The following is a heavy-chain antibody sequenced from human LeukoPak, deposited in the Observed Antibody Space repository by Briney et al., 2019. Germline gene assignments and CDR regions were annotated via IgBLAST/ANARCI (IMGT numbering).Heavy chain of an antibody. CDR3: ARGPYYDSSGYYFDY. J-gene: IGHJ4*02. CDR1: GGPISSSNW. D-gene: IGHD3-22*01. Sequence: SETLSLTCAVSGGPISSSNWWSWVRQPPGKGLEWIGEIYHSGSTNYNPSLKSRVTISVDKSKNQFSLKLSSVTAADTAVYYCARGPYYDSSGYYFDYWGRGTLVTVSS. V-gene: IGHV4-4*02. CDR2: IYHSGST.